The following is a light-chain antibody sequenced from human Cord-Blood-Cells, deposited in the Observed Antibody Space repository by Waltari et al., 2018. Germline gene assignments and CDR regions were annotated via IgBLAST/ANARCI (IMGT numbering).Light chain of an antibody. CDR2: GAS. CDR3: QQYGSSPRT. Sequence: ELVLTQSPGTLSLSPGERATPSCRASQSVSSSYLAWYQQKPGQAPRLLIYGASSRATGIPDRFSGSGSGTEFTLTISRLEPEDFAVYYCQQYGSSPRTFGQGTKVEIK. J-gene: IGKJ1*01. CDR1: QSVSSSY. V-gene: IGKV3-20*01.